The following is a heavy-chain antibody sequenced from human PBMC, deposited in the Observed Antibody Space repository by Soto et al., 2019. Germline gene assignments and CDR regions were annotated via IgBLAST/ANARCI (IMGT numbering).Heavy chain of an antibody. V-gene: IGHV3-30*18. CDR1: GFTFSSYG. CDR2: ISYDGSNK. D-gene: IGHD3-3*01. CDR3: AKDFPAYYDFWSGYSMRAFDI. J-gene: IGHJ3*02. Sequence: GGSLRLSCAASGFTFSSYGMHWVRQAPGKGLEWVAVISYDGSNKYYADSVKGRFTISRDNSKNTLYLQMNSLRAEDTAVYYCAKDFPAYYDFWSGYSMRAFDIWGQGTMVTVSS.